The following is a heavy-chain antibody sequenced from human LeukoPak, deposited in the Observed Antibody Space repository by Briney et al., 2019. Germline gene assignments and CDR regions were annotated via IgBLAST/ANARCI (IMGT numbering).Heavy chain of an antibody. CDR1: GGSIASTNYY. J-gene: IGHJ4*02. Sequence: SETLSLTCTVSGGSIASTNYYWGWFRQPPGKGREGIVSIFYSGRTFYDPSLKSRITISVDTSKNQFSLKLGSVTAADTAVYYCSRGFLDWLAHDYWGQGTLVTVSS. D-gene: IGHD3/OR15-3a*01. V-gene: IGHV4-39*01. CDR2: IFYSGRT. CDR3: SRGFLDWLAHDY.